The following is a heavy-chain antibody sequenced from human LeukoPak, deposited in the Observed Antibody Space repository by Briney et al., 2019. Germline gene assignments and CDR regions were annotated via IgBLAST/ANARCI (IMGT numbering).Heavy chain of an antibody. CDR1: GCTISTKNW. CDR2: IHHSGST. D-gene: IGHD1-26*01. CDR3: RAPLSGTYYTDAFDI. V-gene: IGHV4-4*02. Sequence: KSSETLSLTCAVSGCTISTKNWWTWAREPPGKGLEWIGEIHHSGSTDYNSSLKVRITISPDKSKNQFSLTLTSVTAADTAVYCARAPLSGTYYTDAFDIWGQGTMVTVSS. J-gene: IGHJ3*02.